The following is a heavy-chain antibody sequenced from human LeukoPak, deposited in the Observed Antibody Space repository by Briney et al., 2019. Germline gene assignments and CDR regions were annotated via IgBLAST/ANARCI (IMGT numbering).Heavy chain of an antibody. CDR3: AKEGGYSGYADY. D-gene: IGHD5-12*01. Sequence: VASVKVSCKASGYTFTSYDISWVRQATGQGLEWMGWMNPNSGNTGYAQKFQGRVTMTRNTSISTAYMELSSLRAEDTAVYYCAKEGGYSGYADYWGQGTLVTVSS. CDR2: MNPNSGNT. V-gene: IGHV1-8*01. CDR1: GYTFTSYD. J-gene: IGHJ4*02.